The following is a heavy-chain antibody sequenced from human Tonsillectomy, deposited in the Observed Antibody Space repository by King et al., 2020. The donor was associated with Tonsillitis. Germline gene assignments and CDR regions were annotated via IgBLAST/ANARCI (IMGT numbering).Heavy chain of an antibody. J-gene: IGHJ4*02. CDR3: ARDYPTPLGSSGYYFDY. Sequence: VQLVESGGGVVQPGRSLRLSCAASGFTFSSYAMHWVRQAPGKGLEWVAVISYDGSNKYYADSVKGRFTISRDNSKNTLYLQMNSLRAEDTAVYYCARDYPTPLGSSGYYFDYWGQGTLVTVSS. D-gene: IGHD3-22*01. CDR1: GFTFSSYA. CDR2: ISYDGSNK. V-gene: IGHV3-30-3*01.